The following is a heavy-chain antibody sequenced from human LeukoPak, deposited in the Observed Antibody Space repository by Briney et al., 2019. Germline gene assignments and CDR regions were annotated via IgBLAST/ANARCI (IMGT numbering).Heavy chain of an antibody. D-gene: IGHD6-19*01. CDR3: ARELGSGWYFMFDY. CDR2: IYHSGST. J-gene: IGHJ4*02. CDR1: GGSISSSNW. V-gene: IGHV4-4*02. Sequence: SETLSLTCAVSGGSISSSNWWSWVRQPPGKGLEWIGEIYHSGSTNYNPSLKSRVTISVDTSKNQFSLRLSSVTAADTAVYYCARELGSGWYFMFDYWGRGTLVTVSS.